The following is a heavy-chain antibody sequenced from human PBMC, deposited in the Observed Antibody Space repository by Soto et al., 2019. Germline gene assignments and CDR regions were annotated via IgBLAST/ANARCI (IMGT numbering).Heavy chain of an antibody. J-gene: IGHJ4*02. CDR3: ARPTGYGSGRFDY. CDR2: VSSSGSTA. V-gene: IGHV3-11*01. Sequence: PGGALRLSWVASGVTFTDYYKAWNRQAPGQGLAWVSYVSSSGSTAYYADSVKDRFTISRANPKNSVYLQMNSLSAEDTAVYYGARPTGYGSGRFDYCGKGTLVTVSS. CDR1: GVTFTDYY. D-gene: IGHD6-19*01.